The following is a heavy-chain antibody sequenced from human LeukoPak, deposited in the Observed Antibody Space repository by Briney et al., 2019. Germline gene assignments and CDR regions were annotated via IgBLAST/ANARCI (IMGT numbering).Heavy chain of an antibody. V-gene: IGHV1-2*02. CDR1: GYTFTGYY. Sequence: ASVKVSCKASGYTFTGYYMHWVRQAPGQGLEWMGWINPNSGGTNYAQKFQGRVTMTRDTSISTAYMELSRLRSDDTAVYYCARADAYYDILTGYFGFGYWGQGTLVTVSS. CDR3: ARADAYYDILTGYFGFGY. J-gene: IGHJ4*02. D-gene: IGHD3-9*01. CDR2: INPNSGGT.